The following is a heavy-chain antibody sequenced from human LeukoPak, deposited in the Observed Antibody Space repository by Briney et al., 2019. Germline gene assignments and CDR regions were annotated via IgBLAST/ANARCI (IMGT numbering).Heavy chain of an antibody. J-gene: IGHJ3*02. CDR1: GVSISRGSYY. CDR2: IYISGRT. D-gene: IGHD2-2*01. V-gene: IGHV4-61*09. Sequence: SSETLSLTCTVSGVSISRGSYYWSWIRQPAGKGLEWIGHIYISGRTNYNPSLKSRITISLDTSKNQFSLKLSSVTAPDTAVYYCARLPPAATSFDIWGKGTVVIVSS. CDR3: ARLPPAATSFDI.